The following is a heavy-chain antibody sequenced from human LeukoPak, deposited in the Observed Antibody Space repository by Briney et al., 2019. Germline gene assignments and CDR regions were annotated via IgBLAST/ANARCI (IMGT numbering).Heavy chain of an antibody. V-gene: IGHV1-69*01. Sequence: ASVKVSCKASGGTFSSYAISWVRQAPGQGLEWMGGIIPIFGTANYAQKFQGRVTITADESTSTAYMELSSLRSEDTAVYYCARDPGINWGSLVRYYYYMDVWGNGTTVTVSS. J-gene: IGHJ6*03. CDR3: ARDPGINWGSLVRYYYYMDV. CDR2: IIPIFGTA. D-gene: IGHD7-27*01. CDR1: GGTFSSYA.